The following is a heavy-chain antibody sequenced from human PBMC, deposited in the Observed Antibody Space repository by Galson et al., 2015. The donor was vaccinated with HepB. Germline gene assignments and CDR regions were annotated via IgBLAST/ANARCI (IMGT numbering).Heavy chain of an antibody. D-gene: IGHD6-19*01. CDR3: AHRRFDSSGWPFDY. CDR1: GFSLSTSGVG. J-gene: IGHJ4*02. Sequence: PALVKPTQTLTLTCTFSGFSLSTSGVGVGWIRQPPGKALEWLALIYWDDDKRYSPSLKSRLTITKDTSKNQVVLTMTNMDPVDTATYYCAHRRFDSSGWPFDYWGQGTLVTVSS. V-gene: IGHV2-5*02. CDR2: IYWDDDK.